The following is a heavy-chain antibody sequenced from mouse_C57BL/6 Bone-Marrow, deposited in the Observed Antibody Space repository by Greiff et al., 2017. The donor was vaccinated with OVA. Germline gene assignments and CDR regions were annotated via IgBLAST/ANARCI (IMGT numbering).Heavy chain of an antibody. J-gene: IGHJ3*01. CDR3: TGGGSAAWFAY. CDR1: GFTFSNYW. Sequence: EVKVEESGGGLVQPGGSMKLSCVASGFTFSNYWMNWVRQSPEKGLEWVAQIRLKSDNYATHYAVSVKGRFTISRDDSKSSVYLQMNNLRAEDTGIYYCTGGGSAAWFAYWGQGTLVTVSA. V-gene: IGHV6-3*01. CDR2: IRLKSDNYAT.